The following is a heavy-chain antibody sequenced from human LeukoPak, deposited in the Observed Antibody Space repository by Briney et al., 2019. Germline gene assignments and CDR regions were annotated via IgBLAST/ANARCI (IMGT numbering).Heavy chain of an antibody. V-gene: IGHV1-69*05. J-gene: IGHJ3*02. CDR1: GGTFSSYA. CDR3: ARDWSPDTAMGLPGAFDI. CDR2: IIPIFGTA. D-gene: IGHD5-18*01. Sequence: GASVKVSCKASGGTFSSYAISWVRQAPGQGLEWVGGIIPIFGTANYAQKFQGRVTITTDESTSTAYTELSSLRSEDTAVYYCARDWSPDTAMGLPGAFDIWGQGTMVTVSS.